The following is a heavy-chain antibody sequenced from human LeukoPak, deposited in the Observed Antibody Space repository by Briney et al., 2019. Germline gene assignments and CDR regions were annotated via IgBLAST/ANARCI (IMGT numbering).Heavy chain of an antibody. J-gene: IGHJ4*02. D-gene: IGHD6-19*01. CDR3: ASGAVAGYFDY. V-gene: IGHV3-53*01. CDR1: GLTVSSNY. CDR2: IYSGGST. Sequence: GGSLRLSCAASGLTVSSNYMSWVRQAPGKGLEWVSVIYSGGSTYYADSVKGRFTISRDNSKNTLYLQMNSLRAEDTAVYYCASGAVAGYFDYWGQGTLVTVSS.